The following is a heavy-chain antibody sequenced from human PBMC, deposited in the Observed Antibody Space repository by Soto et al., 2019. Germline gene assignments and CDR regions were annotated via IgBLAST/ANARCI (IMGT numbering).Heavy chain of an antibody. CDR1: GIPVSSNY. CDR2: LHSGGDT. CDR3: ARDGPYYYASRMDV. D-gene: IGHD3-10*01. V-gene: IGHV3-53*04. Sequence: EVQLVESGGGLVQPGGSLRLSCVASGIPVSSNYMTWVRQAPGKGLEWVSVLHSGGDTYYVNSVKGRFTISRHDSTNTLYLQMNSLTPEDTAVYYCARDGPYYYASRMDVWGQGTTVTVSS. J-gene: IGHJ6*02.